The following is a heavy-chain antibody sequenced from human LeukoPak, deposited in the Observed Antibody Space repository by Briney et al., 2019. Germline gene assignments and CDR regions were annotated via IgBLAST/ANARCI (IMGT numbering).Heavy chain of an antibody. CDR2: ISYDGHNK. J-gene: IGHJ6*02. D-gene: IGHD5-24*01. V-gene: IGHV3-30*18. Sequence: PGGSLRLSCAASGFTFSNCGMHWVRQAPGKGLEWVAVISYDGHNKYYADSVKGRFTISRDNSKNTLDLQMNSLTAEDTAVYYCANDLGDGYNPYYYYSGMDVWGQGTTVTVSS. CDR3: ANDLGDGYNPYYYYSGMDV. CDR1: GFTFSNCG.